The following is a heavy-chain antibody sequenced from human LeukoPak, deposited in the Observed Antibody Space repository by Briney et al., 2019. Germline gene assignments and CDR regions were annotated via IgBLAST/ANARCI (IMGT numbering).Heavy chain of an antibody. CDR1: GFTLSSYW. D-gene: IGHD1-1*01. Sequence: GGSLRLSCAASGFTLSSYWMSWVRQAPGKGLQWVANMKQDGSERYYVDSVKGRFTISRDNAKNSLYLEMNSLRAEDTSVYYCARYKPRYRWDLYYFDYWGQGTLVTVSS. V-gene: IGHV3-7*01. CDR2: MKQDGSER. CDR3: ARYKPRYRWDLYYFDY. J-gene: IGHJ4*02.